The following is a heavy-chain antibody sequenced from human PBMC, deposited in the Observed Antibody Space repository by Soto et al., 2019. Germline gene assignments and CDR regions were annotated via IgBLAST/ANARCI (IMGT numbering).Heavy chain of an antibody. Sequence: GGSLRLSCVASGFTFSSYGMHWVRQAPGKGLEWVAVIWYDGSNKYYAGSVKGRFTISRDNSKNTLYLQMNSLRAEDTAVYYCARDPLLWFHYYGMDVWGQGTTVTVSS. CDR2: IWYDGSNK. D-gene: IGHD3-10*01. CDR3: ARDPLLWFHYYGMDV. J-gene: IGHJ6*02. V-gene: IGHV3-33*01. CDR1: GFTFSSYG.